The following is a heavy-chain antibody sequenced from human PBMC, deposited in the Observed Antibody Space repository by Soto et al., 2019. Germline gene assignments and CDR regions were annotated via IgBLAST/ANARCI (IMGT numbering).Heavy chain of an antibody. CDR1: GFTFSSYA. CDR3: AKPYYDFWSGPAGFDP. Sequence: PGGSLRLSCAASGFTFSSYAMSWVRQAPGKGLEWVSAISGSGGSTYYAGSVKGRFTISRDNSKNTPYLQMNSLRAEDTAVYYCAKPYYDFWSGPAGFDPWGQGTLVTSPQ. CDR2: ISGSGGST. V-gene: IGHV3-23*01. D-gene: IGHD3-3*01. J-gene: IGHJ5*02.